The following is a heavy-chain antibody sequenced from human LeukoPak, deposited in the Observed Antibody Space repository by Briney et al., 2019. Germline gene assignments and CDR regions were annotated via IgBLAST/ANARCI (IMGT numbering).Heavy chain of an antibody. D-gene: IGHD3-16*01. CDR1: GGSISSYY. CDR2: IYYSGST. J-gene: IGHJ6*02. V-gene: IGHV4-59*08. Sequence: PSETLSLTCTVSGGSISSYYWSWIRQPPGEGLEWIGYIYYSGSTNYNPSLKSRVTISVDTSKNQFSLKLSSVTAADTAVYYCARHGDYYGMDVWGQGTTVTVSS. CDR3: ARHGDYYGMDV.